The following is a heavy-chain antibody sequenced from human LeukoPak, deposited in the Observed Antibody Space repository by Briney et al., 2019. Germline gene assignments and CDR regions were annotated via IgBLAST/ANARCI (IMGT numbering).Heavy chain of an antibody. J-gene: IGHJ3*02. Sequence: GGSLRLSCAASGFTFSSYAMHWVRQAPGKGLEWVAVISYDGSNKYYADSVKGRFTISRDNSKNTLYLQMNSLRAEDTAVYYCARDGGVGQDAFDIWGQGTMVTVSS. CDR3: ARDGGVGQDAFDI. CDR2: ISYDGSNK. CDR1: GFTFSSYA. V-gene: IGHV3-30-3*01. D-gene: IGHD2-8*02.